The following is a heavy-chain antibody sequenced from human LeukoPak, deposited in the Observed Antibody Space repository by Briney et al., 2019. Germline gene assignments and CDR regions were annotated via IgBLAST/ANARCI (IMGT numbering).Heavy chain of an antibody. CDR2: ISSSSSTI. D-gene: IGHD3-9*01. J-gene: IGHJ4*02. Sequence: PGGSLRLSCAASGFTFSSYSMNWVRQAPGKGLEWVSYISSSSSTIYYADSVKGRFTISRDNAKNSLYLQMNSLRAEDTAVYYCARAPGTPVLRYFEGYYFDYWGQGTLVTVSS. CDR3: ARAPGTPVLRYFEGYYFDY. V-gene: IGHV3-48*01. CDR1: GFTFSSYS.